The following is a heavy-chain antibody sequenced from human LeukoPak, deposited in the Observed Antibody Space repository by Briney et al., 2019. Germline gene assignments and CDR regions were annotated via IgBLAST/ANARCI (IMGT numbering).Heavy chain of an antibody. V-gene: IGHV4-34*01. CDR3: ARGLGFGAGYDY. J-gene: IGHJ4*02. CDR1: GGSFSGYY. CDR2: INHSGST. Sequence: SETLSLTCAVYGGSFSGYYWSWIRQPPGKGLEWIGEINHSGSTNYNSSLKSRVTISVDTSKNQFSLKLSSVTAADTAVYYCARGLGFGAGYDYWGQGTLVTVSS. D-gene: IGHD3-10*01.